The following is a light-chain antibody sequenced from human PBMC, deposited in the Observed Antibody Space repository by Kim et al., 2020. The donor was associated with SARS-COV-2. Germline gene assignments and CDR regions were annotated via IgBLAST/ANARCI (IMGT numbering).Light chain of an antibody. CDR2: EVT. J-gene: IGLJ2*01. V-gene: IGLV2-23*02. Sequence: QSALTQPASVSGSPGQSITISCTGTSSDVGVYNLVSWYQQHPGKAPKLIIYEVTRRPSGVSNRFSGSKSGNTASLTISGLQAEDEADYFCCSYAGSNTLFGGGTQLTVL. CDR1: SSDVGVYNL. CDR3: CSYAGSNTL.